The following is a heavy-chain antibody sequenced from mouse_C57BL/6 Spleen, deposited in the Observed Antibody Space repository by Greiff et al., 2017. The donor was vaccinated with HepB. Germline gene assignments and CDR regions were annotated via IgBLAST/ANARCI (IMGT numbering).Heavy chain of an antibody. CDR1: GFSLTSYG. CDR3: ARNGVGYDGAMDY. D-gene: IGHD2-2*01. CDR2: IWSGGST. V-gene: IGHV2-2*01. Sequence: VKLVESGPGLVQPSQSLSITCTVSGFSLTSYGVHWVRQSPGKGLEWLGVIWSGGSTDYNAAFISRLSISKDNSKSQVFFKMNSLQADDTAIYYCARNGVGYDGAMDYWGQGTSVTVSS. J-gene: IGHJ4*01.